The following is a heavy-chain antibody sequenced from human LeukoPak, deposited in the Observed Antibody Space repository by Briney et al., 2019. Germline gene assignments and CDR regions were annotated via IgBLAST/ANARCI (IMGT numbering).Heavy chain of an antibody. CDR3: ARAVLGRPPSS. CDR1: GFTFSSYS. V-gene: IGHV3-7*01. D-gene: IGHD1-26*01. CDR2: IKQDGSEK. Sequence: PGGSLRLSCAASGFTFSSYSMNWVRQAPGKGLEWVANIKQDGSEKYYVDSVKGRFTISRDNAKNSLYLQMNSLRAEDTAVYYCARAVLGRPPSSWGQGTLVTVSS. J-gene: IGHJ5*02.